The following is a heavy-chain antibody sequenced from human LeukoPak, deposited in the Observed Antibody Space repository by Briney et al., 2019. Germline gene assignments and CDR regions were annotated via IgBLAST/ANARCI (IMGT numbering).Heavy chain of an antibody. CDR3: ARGYGSGSYGGPGFDY. V-gene: IGHV3-21*01. J-gene: IGHJ4*02. D-gene: IGHD3-10*01. CDR2: ISSSSSYI. CDR1: GFTFSSYS. Sequence: GGSLRLSCAASGFTFSSYSMNWVRQAPGKGLEWVSSISSSSSYIYYADSVKGRFTISRDNAKNSLYLQKNSLRADDTAVYYCARGYGSGSYGGPGFDYWGQGTLVTVSS.